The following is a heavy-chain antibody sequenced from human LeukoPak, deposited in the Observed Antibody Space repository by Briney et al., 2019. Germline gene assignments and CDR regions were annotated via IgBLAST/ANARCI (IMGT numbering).Heavy chain of an antibody. CDR3: AVKLGYCSGGSCTGRFDP. Sequence: GASVKVSCKASGYTFTSYDINWVRQATGQGLEWMGWMNPNSGNTGYAQKFQGRATMTRNTSISTAYMELSSLRSEDTAVYYCAVKLGYCSGGSCTGRFDPWGQGTLVTVSS. CDR2: MNPNSGNT. CDR1: GYTFTSYD. D-gene: IGHD2-15*01. V-gene: IGHV1-8*01. J-gene: IGHJ5*02.